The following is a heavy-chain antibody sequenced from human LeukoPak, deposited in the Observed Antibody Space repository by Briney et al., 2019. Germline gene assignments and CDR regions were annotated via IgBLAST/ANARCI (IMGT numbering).Heavy chain of an antibody. Sequence: SETLSLTCTVSGGSISSSRYYWGWIRQPPGKGLEWIGSIYYSGSTYYNPSLKSRVTISVDTSKNQFSLKLSSVTAADTAVYYCARVTGLRWLQALGYWGQGTLVTVSS. CDR1: GGSISSSRYY. CDR2: IYYSGST. V-gene: IGHV4-39*07. J-gene: IGHJ4*02. CDR3: ARVTGLRWLQALGY. D-gene: IGHD4-23*01.